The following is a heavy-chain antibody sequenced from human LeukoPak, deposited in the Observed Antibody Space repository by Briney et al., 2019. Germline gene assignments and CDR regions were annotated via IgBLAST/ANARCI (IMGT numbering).Heavy chain of an antibody. J-gene: IGHJ6*02. CDR3: ARDAKILTGYSQNYYGMDV. V-gene: IGHV4-61*01. Sequence: SETLSLTCTVSGGSVSSGSYYWSWIRQPPGKGLEWIGYIYYSGSTNYNPSLKSRVTISVDTSKNQFSLKLSSVTAAHTAVYYCARDAKILTGYSQNYYGMDVWGQGTTVTVSS. D-gene: IGHD3-9*01. CDR1: GGSVSSGSYY. CDR2: IYYSGST.